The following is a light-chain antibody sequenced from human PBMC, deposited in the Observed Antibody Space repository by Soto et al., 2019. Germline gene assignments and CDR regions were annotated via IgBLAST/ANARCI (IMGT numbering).Light chain of an antibody. J-gene: IGKJ4*01. CDR3: QEHGTYPLS. V-gene: IGKV1-5*03. CDR1: RNVGDW. Sequence: DKQLTQSPSTLSASIGDRVTMTCRASRNVGDWLAWFQQKPGKAAKLLIYKASTLEGGVPSRFRGTASGTEFTLTISSLQPDDYASYYCQEHGTYPLSFGGGTKVEIK. CDR2: KAS.